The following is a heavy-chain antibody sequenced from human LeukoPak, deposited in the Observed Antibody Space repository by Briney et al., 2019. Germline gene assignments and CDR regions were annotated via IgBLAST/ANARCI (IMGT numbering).Heavy chain of an antibody. D-gene: IGHD5-24*01. CDR2: IYSSGST. CDR1: GGSISSYY. Sequence: PSETLSLTCTVSGGSISSYYWNWIRQPPGKGLEWIGYIYSSGSTNYNPSLKSRVTISLDTSKNQFSLSLSSVTAADTAVYYCARHGEEMATIPPFDYWGQGTLVTVSS. CDR3: ARHGEEMATIPPFDY. J-gene: IGHJ4*02. V-gene: IGHV4-59*08.